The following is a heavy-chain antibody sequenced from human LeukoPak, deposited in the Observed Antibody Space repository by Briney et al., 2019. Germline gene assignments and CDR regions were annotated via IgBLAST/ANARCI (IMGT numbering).Heavy chain of an antibody. J-gene: IGHJ4*02. CDR2: ISMNVQTT. CDR3: VREVLERGTNFDY. Sequence: GGSLRLSCSASGFTFTSHVMHWVRQAPGKGLQYVSGISMNVQTTYYAGSVKGRFTISRDSSKNTVYLQMNSLTAEDTAVYYCVREVLERGTNFDYWGQGTLVSVSS. CDR1: GFTFTSHV. V-gene: IGHV3-64D*06. D-gene: IGHD1-1*01.